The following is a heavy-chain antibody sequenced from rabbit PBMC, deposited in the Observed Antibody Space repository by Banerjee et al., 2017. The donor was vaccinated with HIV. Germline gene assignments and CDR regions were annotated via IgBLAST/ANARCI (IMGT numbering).Heavy chain of an antibody. Sequence: QEQLEESGGDLVKPEGSLTLTCTASGFSFSNKYVMCWVRQAPGKGLEWIACINTSSGNIVYATWAKGRFTISKTSWTTVTLQMTSLTAADTATYFCARAGSGYRQFDLWGPGTLVTVS. V-gene: IGHV1S45*01. J-gene: IGHJ4*01. CDR1: GFSFSNKYV. D-gene: IGHD8-1*01. CDR2: INTSSGNI. CDR3: ARAGSGYRQFDL.